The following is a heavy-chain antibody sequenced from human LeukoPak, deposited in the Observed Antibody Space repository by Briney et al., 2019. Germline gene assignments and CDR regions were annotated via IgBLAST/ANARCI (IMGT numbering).Heavy chain of an antibody. V-gene: IGHV3-9*01. CDR3: VKAHSSDYGWFDP. CDR1: GFTFDDYA. Sequence: PGGSLRLSCAASGFTFDDYAMHWVRQAPGKGLEWVSGISWNSGSIGYADSVKGRFTISRDNAKNSLYLQMNSLRAEDTALYYCVKAHSSDYGWFDPWGQGTLVTVSS. J-gene: IGHJ5*02. CDR2: ISWNSGSI. D-gene: IGHD3-16*01.